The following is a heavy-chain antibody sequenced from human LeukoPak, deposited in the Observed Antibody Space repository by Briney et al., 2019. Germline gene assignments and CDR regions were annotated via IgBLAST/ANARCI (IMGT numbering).Heavy chain of an antibody. V-gene: IGHV1-18*01. D-gene: IGHD3-10*01. CDR2: ISAYNDNT. CDR3: AGVVWFGEFPYYFDY. Sequence: EASVKVSCKASGYNFNSYGITWVRQAPGQGLEWMGRISAYNDNTNYAQKFQGRVTVTKDTSTSTAYMDLRSLRSNDTAMYYCAGVVWFGEFPYYFDYWGQGTLVTVSS. J-gene: IGHJ4*02. CDR1: GYNFNSYG.